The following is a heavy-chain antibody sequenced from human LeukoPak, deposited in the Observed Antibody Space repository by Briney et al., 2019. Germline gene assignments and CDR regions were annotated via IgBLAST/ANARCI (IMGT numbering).Heavy chain of an antibody. CDR1: GFTFSSYA. D-gene: IGHD4-17*01. J-gene: IGHJ4*02. CDR2: ISYDGSNK. Sequence: PGGSLRLSCAASGFTFSSYAMHWVRQAPGKGLEWVAVISYDGSNKYYADSVKGRFTISRDNSKNTLYLQMNSLRAEDTAVYYCATTYGDYADYWGQGTLVTVSS. V-gene: IGHV3-30-3*01. CDR3: ATTYGDYADY.